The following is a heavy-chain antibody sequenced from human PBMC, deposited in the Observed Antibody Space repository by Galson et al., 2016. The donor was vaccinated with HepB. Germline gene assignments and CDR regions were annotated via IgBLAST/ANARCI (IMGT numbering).Heavy chain of an antibody. CDR1: GFTFTINW. CDR3: SRGAEGATWHVDY. V-gene: IGHV3-74*01. CDR2: INSDGRPT. Sequence: SLRLSCAASGFTFTINWMFCVRRAPGKGLVWVSRINSDGRPTRYADSGKGRFTISRDHAKTTLNLQMSSRAAEDTAVYYWSRGAEGATWHVDYWGQGTLVAVSS. J-gene: IGHJ4*02.